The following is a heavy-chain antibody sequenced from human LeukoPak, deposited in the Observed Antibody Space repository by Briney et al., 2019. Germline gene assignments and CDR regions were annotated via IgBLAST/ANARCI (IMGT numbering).Heavy chain of an antibody. CDR1: GGSFSGYY. V-gene: IGHV4-34*01. D-gene: IGHD5-18*01. CDR3: ARQGVDTAMEDAFDI. Sequence: SETLSLTCAVYGGSFSGYYWSWIRQPPGKGLERIGEINHSGSTNCNPSLKSRVTISVDTSKNQFSLRLSSVTAADTAVYYCARQGVDTAMEDAFDIWGQGTMITVSS. J-gene: IGHJ3*02. CDR2: INHSGST.